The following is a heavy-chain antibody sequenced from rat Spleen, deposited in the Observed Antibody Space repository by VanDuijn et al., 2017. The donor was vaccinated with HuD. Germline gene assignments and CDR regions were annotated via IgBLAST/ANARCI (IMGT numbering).Heavy chain of an antibody. CDR1: GFTFNNYW. Sequence: EVQLVESGGGLVQPGGSLKLSCAASGFTFNNYWMTWVRQAPGMGLEWIASISNARGITYYPDSVKGRFTISRDTAQNTLYLQMNSLRSEDTATYYCTRHDDYWGQGVMVTVSS. CDR2: ISNARGIT. CDR3: TRHDDY. V-gene: IGHV5-31*01. D-gene: IGHD1-7*01. J-gene: IGHJ2*01.